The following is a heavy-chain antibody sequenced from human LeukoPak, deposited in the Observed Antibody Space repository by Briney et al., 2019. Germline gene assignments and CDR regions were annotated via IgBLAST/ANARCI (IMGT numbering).Heavy chain of an antibody. CDR2: ISGSGGST. CDR1: GFTFSSYA. J-gene: IGHJ3*02. CDR3: ARDGRAVTSNMDAFDI. V-gene: IGHV3-23*01. Sequence: GGSLRLSCAASGFTFSSYAMSWVRQAPGKGLEWGSAISGSGGSTYYADSVKGRFTISRDNSKNTLFLQMNSLRVEDTAVYYCARDGRAVTSNMDAFDIWGQGTMVTVSS. D-gene: IGHD6-19*01.